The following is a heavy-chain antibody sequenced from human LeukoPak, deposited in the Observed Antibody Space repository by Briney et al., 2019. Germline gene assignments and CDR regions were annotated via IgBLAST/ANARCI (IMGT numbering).Heavy chain of an antibody. CDR1: GGSISSYY. Sequence: SETLSLTRTVSGGSISSYYWSWIRQPAGKGLEWIGRIYTSGSTNYNPSLKSRVTMSVDTSKNQFSLKLSSVTAADTAAYYCARDLVLWFGELKDGMDVWGQGTTVTVSS. J-gene: IGHJ6*02. V-gene: IGHV4-4*07. D-gene: IGHD3-10*01. CDR2: IYTSGST. CDR3: ARDLVLWFGELKDGMDV.